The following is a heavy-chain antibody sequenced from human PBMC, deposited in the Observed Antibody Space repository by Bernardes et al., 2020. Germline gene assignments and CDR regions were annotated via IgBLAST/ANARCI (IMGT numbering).Heavy chain of an antibody. CDR1: GFTFNNHF. V-gene: IGHV3-23*01. CDR3: TTSWGGKVFACDA. Sequence: GGSLRLSCAASGFTFNNHFMSWVRQAPGKGPEWVSVICESGVGTYSADSVKGLFTIPRDNSENTLYLEMSNRSVQDTALDYCTTSWGGKVFACDAWGQGTMVTVSS. CDR2: ICESGVGT. D-gene: IGHD7-27*01. J-gene: IGHJ3*01.